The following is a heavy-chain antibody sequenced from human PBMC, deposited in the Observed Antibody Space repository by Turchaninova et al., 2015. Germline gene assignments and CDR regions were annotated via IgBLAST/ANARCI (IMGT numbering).Heavy chain of an antibody. CDR1: GGSISTYS. J-gene: IGHJ2*01. CDR2: VHDSGIT. V-gene: IGHV4-59*01. Sequence: QVQLQESGPGLVKPSETLSLPCTVSGGSISTYSWSWTRSPPGKGLEWIGYVHDSGITNYNPSLKSRLTISVDTSKNQFSQKLTSVTAADTAVYYCARDQAHWYLDLWGRGTLVTVSS. CDR3: ARDQAHWYLDL.